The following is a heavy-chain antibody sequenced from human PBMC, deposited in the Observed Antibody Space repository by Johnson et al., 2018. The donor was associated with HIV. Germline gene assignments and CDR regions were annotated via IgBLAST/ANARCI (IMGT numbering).Heavy chain of an antibody. J-gene: IGHJ3*02. CDR2: ISGSGTTT. CDR1: EFTFSKYA. CDR3: AKVGDSPDAFDI. Sequence: VQLVESGGGLIQPGGSLRLSCAASEFTFSKYAMSWVRQAPGKGLEWVSGISGSGTTTYYGDSVKGRFTISRDNSKNTIYLQMNSLRAEDTAVYYCAKVGDSPDAFDIWGQGTMVT. V-gene: IGHV3-23*04. D-gene: IGHD3-16*01.